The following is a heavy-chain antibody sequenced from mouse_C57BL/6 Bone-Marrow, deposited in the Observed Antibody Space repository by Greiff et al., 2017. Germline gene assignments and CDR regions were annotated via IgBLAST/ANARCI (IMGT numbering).Heavy chain of an antibody. Sequence: VQLQQSGPVLVKPGASVKMSCKASGYTFTDYYMNWVKQSHGKSLEWIGVINPYNGGTSYNQKFKGKATLTVDKSSSTAYMELNILTSEDSAVYYCARFDGYPHYYAMDYWGQGTSVTVSS. V-gene: IGHV1-19*01. D-gene: IGHD2-3*01. J-gene: IGHJ4*01. CDR2: INPYNGGT. CDR1: GYTFTDYY. CDR3: ARFDGYPHYYAMDY.